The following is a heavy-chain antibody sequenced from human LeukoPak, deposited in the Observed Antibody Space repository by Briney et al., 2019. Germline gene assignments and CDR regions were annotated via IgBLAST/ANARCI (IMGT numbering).Heavy chain of an antibody. CDR1: GGTLSSNNYH. V-gene: IGHV4-39*01. Sequence: SGTLSLTCTVSGGTLSSNNYHWGWIPQPPGKGLEWIGSIYNSGNTYYNPSLRSRVTISVDTSKNQFALKLSSEAAADTAVYYCARDRSSYFDYWGQGTLVTVSS. CDR3: ARDRSSYFDY. D-gene: IGHD1-14*01. J-gene: IGHJ4*02. CDR2: IYNSGNT.